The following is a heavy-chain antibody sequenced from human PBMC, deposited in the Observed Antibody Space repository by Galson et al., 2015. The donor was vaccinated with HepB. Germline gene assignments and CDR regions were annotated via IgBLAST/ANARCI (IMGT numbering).Heavy chain of an antibody. CDR2: IKSKTDGGTT. CDR3: TTQYCSSTSCWGQVGWFDP. D-gene: IGHD2-2*01. J-gene: IGHJ5*02. CDR1: GFTFSNAW. V-gene: IGHV3-15*01. Sequence: SLRLSCAASGFTFSNAWMSWVRQAPGKGLEWVGRIKSKTDGGTTDYAAPVKGRFTISRDDSKNTLYLQMNSLKTEDTAVYYCTTQYCSSTSCWGQVGWFDPWGQGTLVTVSS.